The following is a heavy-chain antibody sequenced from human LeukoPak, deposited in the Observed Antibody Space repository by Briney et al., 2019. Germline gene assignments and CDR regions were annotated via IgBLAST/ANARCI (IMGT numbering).Heavy chain of an antibody. CDR1: GFAFSSYA. CDR2: TSFDENVK. J-gene: IGHJ4*02. D-gene: IGHD3-9*01. Sequence: PGGSLRLSCAASGFAFSSYAMHWVRQAPGKGLEWVAITSFDENVKYYAGSVKGRFTISRDNSRNTLYLQMNSLRAADTAVYYCVGIRYFDWSSSEFWGQGTLVTVSS. CDR3: VGIRYFDWSSSEF. V-gene: IGHV3-30*04.